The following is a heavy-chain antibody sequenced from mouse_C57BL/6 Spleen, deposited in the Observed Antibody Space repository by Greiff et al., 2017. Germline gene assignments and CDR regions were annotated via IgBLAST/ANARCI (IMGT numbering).Heavy chain of an antibody. D-gene: IGHD2-3*01. J-gene: IGHJ2*01. CDR2: ISYDGSN. CDR1: GYSITSGYY. CDR3: ARDRDGYVDY. Sequence: EVKVEESGPGLVKPSQSLSLTCSVTGYSITSGYYWNWIRQFPGNKLEWMGYISYDGSNNYNPSLKNRISITRDTSKNQFFLKLNSVTTEDTATYCCARDRDGYVDYWGQGTTLTVSS. V-gene: IGHV3-6*01.